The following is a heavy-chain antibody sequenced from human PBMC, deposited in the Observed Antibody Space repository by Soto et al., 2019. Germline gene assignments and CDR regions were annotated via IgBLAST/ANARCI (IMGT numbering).Heavy chain of an antibody. CDR2: IIPIFGTA. Sequence: SVKVSCKASGGTFSSYAISWVRQAPGQGLEWMGGIIPIFGTANYAQKFQGRVTITADESTSTAYMELSSPRSEDTAVYYCASLVPAAMYLDYWGQGTLVTVSS. J-gene: IGHJ4*02. V-gene: IGHV1-69*13. CDR3: ASLVPAAMYLDY. D-gene: IGHD2-2*01. CDR1: GGTFSSYA.